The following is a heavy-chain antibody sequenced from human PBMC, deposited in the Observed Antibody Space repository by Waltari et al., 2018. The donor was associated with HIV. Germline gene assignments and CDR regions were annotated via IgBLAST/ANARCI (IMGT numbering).Heavy chain of an antibody. J-gene: IGHJ2*01. V-gene: IGHV3-30-3*01. D-gene: IGHD3-22*01. Sequence: QVQLVVFGGGVVQPGRSLRPSCAASGFTYSSSPMHWLPQAPGKGLEWVAAMSFDGTNKYYADSVKGRFTISRDNSKNTLYLQMNSLRAGDTAVYYCARDQDPKNYFDRIGWYFDLWGRGTLVTVSS. CDR3: ARDQDPKNYFDRIGWYFDL. CDR1: GFTYSSSP. CDR2: MSFDGTNK.